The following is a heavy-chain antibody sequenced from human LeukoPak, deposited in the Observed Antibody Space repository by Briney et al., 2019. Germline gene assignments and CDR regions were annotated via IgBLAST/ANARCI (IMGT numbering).Heavy chain of an antibody. V-gene: IGHV4-30-2*01. D-gene: IGHD3-10*01. CDR2: IYRSGST. CDR3: ARGGGFYGSGTTHFDY. Sequence: ASETLSLTCAVSGGSINSGSYGWSWIRQPPGKGLEWIGYIYRSGSTLYNPSLKSRVSLTIDKSKNQFSLKLNSVTAADTAFYFCARGGGFYGSGTTHFDYWGQGALVTVSS. J-gene: IGHJ4*02. CDR1: GGSINSGSYG.